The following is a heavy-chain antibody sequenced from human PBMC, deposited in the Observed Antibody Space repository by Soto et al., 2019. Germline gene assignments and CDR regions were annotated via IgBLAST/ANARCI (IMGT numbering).Heavy chain of an antibody. J-gene: IGHJ3*02. D-gene: IGHD3-22*01. CDR1: GFSFNDYA. Sequence: GGSLRLSCAASGFSFNDYAMTWVRQAPEKGLEWVSLISSGGTTYYADAVKGRFTMSRDNSKNTVYLQMNSLRADDTAVYYCARDDYDREDALDIWGPGTMVTVS. CDR3: ARDDYDREDALDI. CDR2: ISSGGTT. V-gene: IGHV3-23*01.